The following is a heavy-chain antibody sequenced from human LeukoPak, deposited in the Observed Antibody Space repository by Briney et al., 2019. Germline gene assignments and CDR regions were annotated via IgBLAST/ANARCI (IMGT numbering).Heavy chain of an antibody. J-gene: IGHJ4*02. V-gene: IGHV4-59*01. CDR2: IYYSGST. Sequence: PSETLSLTCTVSGGSISSYYWSWIRQPPGKGLEWIGYIYYSGSTNYNPSLKSRVTISVDTSKNQFSLKLSSVTAAATAVYYCARGTVATTRSGFDYWGQGTLVTVSS. CDR3: ARGTVATTRSGFDY. D-gene: IGHD4-17*01. CDR1: GGSISSYY.